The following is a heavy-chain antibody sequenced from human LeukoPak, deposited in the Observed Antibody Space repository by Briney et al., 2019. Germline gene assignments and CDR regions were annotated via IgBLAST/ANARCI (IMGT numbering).Heavy chain of an antibody. V-gene: IGHV3-13*01. CDR2: IGTASDT. D-gene: IGHD1-1*01. Sequence: GGPLRFSCAASGFTFSSFDMHWVRQPTGQGLEWVSTIGTASDTYYPGSVEGRFTLSRDNAKNSLYLQMNSLTAGGTAVYYCARGPPRGKYYYMDVWGKGTTVTVSS. CDR3: ARGPPRGKYYYMDV. J-gene: IGHJ6*03. CDR1: GFTFSSFD.